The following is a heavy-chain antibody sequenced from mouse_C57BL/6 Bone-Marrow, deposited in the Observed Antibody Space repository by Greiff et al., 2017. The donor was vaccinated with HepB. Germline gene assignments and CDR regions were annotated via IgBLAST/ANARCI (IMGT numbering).Heavy chain of an antibody. D-gene: IGHD1-3*01. Sequence: EVMLVESGGGLVKPGGSLKLSCAASGFTFSSYAMSWVRQTPEKRLEWVATISDGGSYTYYPDNVKGRFTISRDNAKNNLYLQMSHLKSEDTAMYYCARGFYKDAMDYWGQGTSVTVSS. CDR2: ISDGGSYT. V-gene: IGHV5-4*03. CDR3: ARGFYKDAMDY. CDR1: GFTFSSYA. J-gene: IGHJ4*01.